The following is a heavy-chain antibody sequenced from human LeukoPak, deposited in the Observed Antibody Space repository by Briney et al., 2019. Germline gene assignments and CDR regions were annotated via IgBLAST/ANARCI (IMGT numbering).Heavy chain of an antibody. Sequence: SETLSLTCTVSGGSISSYYWSWIRQPPGKGPEWIGYIYHSGSTYYNPSLKSRVTISVDRSKNQFSLKLSSVTAADTAVYYCARDHGYSYGYGYWGQGTLVTVSS. V-gene: IGHV4-59*12. D-gene: IGHD5-18*01. J-gene: IGHJ4*02. CDR3: ARDHGYSYGYGY. CDR1: GGSISSYY. CDR2: IYHSGST.